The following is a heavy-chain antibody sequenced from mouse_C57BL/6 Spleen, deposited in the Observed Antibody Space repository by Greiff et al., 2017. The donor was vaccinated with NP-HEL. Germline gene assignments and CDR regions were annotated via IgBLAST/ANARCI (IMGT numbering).Heavy chain of an antibody. J-gene: IGHJ3*01. Sequence: QVHVKQPGAELVMPGASVKLSCKASGYTFTSYWMHWVKQRPGQGLEWIGEIDPSDSYTNYNQKFKGKSTLTVDKSSSTAYMQLSSLTSEDSAVYYCARSGYGSSPAWFAYWGQGTLVTVSA. CDR2: IDPSDSYT. CDR1: GYTFTSYW. CDR3: ARSGYGSSPAWFAY. D-gene: IGHD1-1*01. V-gene: IGHV1-69*01.